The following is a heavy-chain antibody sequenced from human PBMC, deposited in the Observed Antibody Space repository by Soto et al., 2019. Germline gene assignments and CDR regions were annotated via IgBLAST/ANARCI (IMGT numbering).Heavy chain of an antibody. CDR3: AREGYSSTYNWFDP. CDR2: INPNSGGT. J-gene: IGHJ5*02. Sequence: GASVKVSCKAPGYTFTGYYMHWVRQAPGQGLEWMGWINPNSGGTNYAQKFQGRVTMTRDTSISTAYMELSRLRSDDTAVYYCAREGYSSTYNWFDPWGQGTLVTVSS. D-gene: IGHD6-13*01. V-gene: IGHV1-2*02. CDR1: GYTFTGYY.